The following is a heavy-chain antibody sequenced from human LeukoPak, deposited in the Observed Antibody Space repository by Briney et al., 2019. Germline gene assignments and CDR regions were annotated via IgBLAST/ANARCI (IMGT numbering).Heavy chain of an antibody. D-gene: IGHD3-3*01. Sequence: PSETLSLTCTVSGGSISSSNYYWGWIRQPPGKGLEWIGSIYYSGGTYYNTPLQSRVTISVDTSKNQFSLKLSSVTAADTAVYYCARADTIFGVLTPLDWGQGNLVAVSS. J-gene: IGHJ4*02. CDR3: ARADTIFGVLTPLD. CDR2: IYYSGGT. V-gene: IGHV4-39*07. CDR1: GGSISSSNYY.